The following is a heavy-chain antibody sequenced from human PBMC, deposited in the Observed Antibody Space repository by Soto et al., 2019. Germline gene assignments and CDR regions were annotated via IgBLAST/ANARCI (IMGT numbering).Heavy chain of an antibody. CDR2: IYYSGST. D-gene: IGHD3-10*01. CDR3: ARDLGAPDAFDI. Sequence: SETLSLTCTFSGCSISSGGYYWSWIRQHPGKGLEWIGYIYYSGSTYYNPSLKSRVTISVDTSKNQFSLKLSSVTAADTAVYYCARDLGAPDAFDIWGQGTVVTVSS. CDR1: GCSISSGGYY. V-gene: IGHV4-31*03. J-gene: IGHJ3*02.